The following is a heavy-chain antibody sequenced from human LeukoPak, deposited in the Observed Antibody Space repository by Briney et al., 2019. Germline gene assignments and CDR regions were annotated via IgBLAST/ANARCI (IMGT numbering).Heavy chain of an antibody. V-gene: IGHV4-31*03. Sequence: SETLSLTCTVSGGYISSGGYFWSWIRQNPGKGLEWIGYIYHGGNTHYNPSLKSRVTISVDTSKNQFSLTLSSVTAADTAMYYCARVRYYGSGEEIDPWGQGTLVTVSS. CDR1: GGYISSGGYF. D-gene: IGHD3-10*01. CDR2: IYHGGNT. CDR3: ARVRYYGSGEEIDP. J-gene: IGHJ5*02.